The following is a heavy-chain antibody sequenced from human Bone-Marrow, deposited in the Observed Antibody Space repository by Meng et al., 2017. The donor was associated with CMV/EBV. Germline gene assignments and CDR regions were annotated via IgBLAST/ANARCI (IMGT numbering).Heavy chain of an antibody. J-gene: IGHJ5*02. D-gene: IGHD3-22*01. CDR1: GFTFSDYY. Sequence: GESLKISCTASGFTFSDYYMSWIRQAPGKGLEWVAFIRYDGSNKYYADSVKGRFTITRDNSKKTLYLQMNSLRAEDTAVYYCAKDGRYYDSSGYGPWGQGTLVTVSS. CDR2: IRYDGSNK. CDR3: AKDGRYYDSSGYGP. V-gene: IGHV3-30*02.